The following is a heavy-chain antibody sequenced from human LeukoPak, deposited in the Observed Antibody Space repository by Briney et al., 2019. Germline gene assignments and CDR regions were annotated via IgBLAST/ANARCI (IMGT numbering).Heavy chain of an antibody. J-gene: IGHJ4*02. Sequence: PSETLSLTCTVSGGSISSYYWSWLRQPAGKGLEWIGRIYTSGSTNYNPSLKSRVTMSVDTSKNQFSLKLSSVTAADTAVYYCARDGYDFWSGYYYFDYWGQGTLVTVSS. V-gene: IGHV4-4*07. CDR2: IYTSGST. D-gene: IGHD3-3*01. CDR3: ARDGYDFWSGYYYFDY. CDR1: GGSISSYY.